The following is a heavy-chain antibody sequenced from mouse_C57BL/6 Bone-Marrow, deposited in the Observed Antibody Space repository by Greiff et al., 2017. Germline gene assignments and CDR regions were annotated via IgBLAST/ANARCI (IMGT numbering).Heavy chain of an antibody. CDR2: INPSSGYT. V-gene: IGHV1-4*01. CDR1: GYTFTSYT. D-gene: IGHD2-4*01. J-gene: IGHJ3*01. CDR3: AWGDYDFAY. Sequence: QVQLQQSGAELARPGASVKMSCKASGYTFTSYTMHWVKQRPGQGLEWIGYINPSSGYTKYNQKFKDKATLTADKSSSTAYMQLSSLTSEDSAVYYCAWGDYDFAYWGQGTLVTVSA.